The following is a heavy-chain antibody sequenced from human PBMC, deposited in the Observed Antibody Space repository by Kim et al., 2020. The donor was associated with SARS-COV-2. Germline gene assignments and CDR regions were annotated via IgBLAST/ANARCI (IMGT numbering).Heavy chain of an antibody. Sequence: GGSLRLSCAASGFTVSSNYMSWVRQAPGKGLEWVSVIYSGGSTYYADSVKGRFTISRDNSKNTLYLQMNSLRAEDTAVYYCARIGWGSYGINRFDPWGQGTLVTVSS. V-gene: IGHV3-53*01. CDR2: IYSGGST. D-gene: IGHD1-26*01. CDR3: ARIGWGSYGINRFDP. J-gene: IGHJ5*02. CDR1: GFTVSSNY.